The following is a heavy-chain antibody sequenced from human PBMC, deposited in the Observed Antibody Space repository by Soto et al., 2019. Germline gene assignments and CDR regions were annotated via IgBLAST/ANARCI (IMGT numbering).Heavy chain of an antibody. V-gene: IGHV3-74*01. Sequence: EVQLVESGGGLVQPGGSLRLSCAASGFTFSRYWMHWVRQAPGKGLVWVSRISSDGSNIIYADSVKGRFTISRDDAKNTLYLQMNNLRDEDTAVHYCGRDQTMAGPTPLDYWGQGALVTVSS. CDR3: GRDQTMAGPTPLDY. CDR1: GFTFSRYW. D-gene: IGHD6-19*01. J-gene: IGHJ4*02. CDR2: ISSDGSNI.